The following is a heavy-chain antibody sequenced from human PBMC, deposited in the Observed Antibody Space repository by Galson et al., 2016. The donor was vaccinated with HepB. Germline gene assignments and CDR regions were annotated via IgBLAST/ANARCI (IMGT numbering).Heavy chain of an antibody. CDR3: TVIWSSFYNGFFDH. CDR1: SGSFSNHY. J-gene: IGHJ5*02. V-gene: IGHV4-34*01. CDR2: ISHDGSA. D-gene: IGHD3-3*01. Sequence: SETLSLTCAVFSGSFSNHYWTWIRQAPGKGLEWIGQISHDGSARYNPSLKSRVTISLDPSKRQSSLSLSSVTAADTAVYYCTVIWSSFYNGFFDHWGQGSLVTVSS.